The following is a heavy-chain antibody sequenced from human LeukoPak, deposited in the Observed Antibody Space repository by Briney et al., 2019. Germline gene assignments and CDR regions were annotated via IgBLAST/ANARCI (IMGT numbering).Heavy chain of an antibody. J-gene: IGHJ4*02. Sequence: GGSLRLSCAASGFTFSSYNFHWVRQAPGKGLEWVSYISVGGRSIYFADSVKGRFTISRDNAKNSLNLQMNSLRAEDTAVYYCARDFDYGFDYWGQGTLVTVSS. V-gene: IGHV3-48*01. CDR1: GFTFSSYN. CDR2: ISVGGRSI. D-gene: IGHD4/OR15-4a*01. CDR3: ARDFDYGFDY.